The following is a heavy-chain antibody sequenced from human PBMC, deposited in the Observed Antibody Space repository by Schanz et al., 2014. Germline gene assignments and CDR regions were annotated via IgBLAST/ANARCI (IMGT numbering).Heavy chain of an antibody. J-gene: IGHJ6*02. D-gene: IGHD3-10*01. CDR1: GFNLRRSS. V-gene: IGHV3-66*02. CDR2: IYSSGST. CDR3: ARAQGVIRLYYGVDV. Sequence: QLVESGGGLVKPGGSLRLSCATSGFNLRRSSMNWVRQAPGKGLEWVSTIYSSGSTYYADSVRGRFTISRDNSMNTVYLQMNSLRSDDAAVYYCARAQGVIRLYYGVDVWGQGTTXIVSS.